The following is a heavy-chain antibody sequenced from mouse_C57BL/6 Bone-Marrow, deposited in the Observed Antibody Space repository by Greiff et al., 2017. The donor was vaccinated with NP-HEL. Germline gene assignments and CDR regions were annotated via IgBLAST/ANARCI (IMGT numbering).Heavy chain of an antibody. V-gene: IGHV1-55*01. J-gene: IGHJ1*03. CDR3: ARDGYYIWYFDV. CDR1: GYTFTSYW. Sequence: VQLQQPGAELVKPGASVKMSCKASGYTFTSYWITWVKQRPGQGLEWIGDIYPGSGSTNYNEKFKSKATLTVDTSYSTAYMQLSSLTSEDSAVYYCARDGYYIWYFDVWGTGTTVTVSS. CDR2: IYPGSGST. D-gene: IGHD2-3*01.